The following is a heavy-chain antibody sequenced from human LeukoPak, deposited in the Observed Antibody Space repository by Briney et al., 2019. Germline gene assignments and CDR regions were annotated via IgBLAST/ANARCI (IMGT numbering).Heavy chain of an antibody. CDR3: ARGLTVEARFDY. V-gene: IGHV3-30-3*01. D-gene: IGHD5-12*01. J-gene: IGHJ4*02. CDR1: GFTFSSYA. CDR2: ISYDGSNK. Sequence: GGSLRLSCAASGFTFSSYAMHWVRQAPGKGLEWVAVISYDGSNKYYADSVKGRFTISRDNSKNTLYLQMNSLRAEDTAVYYCARGLTVEARFDYWGQGTLVTVSS.